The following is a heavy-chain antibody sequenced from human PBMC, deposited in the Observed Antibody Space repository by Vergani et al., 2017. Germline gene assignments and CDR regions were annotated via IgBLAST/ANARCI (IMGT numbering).Heavy chain of an antibody. CDR2: TWYDGNNK. CDR1: GFTFNQYG. J-gene: IGHJ5*01. D-gene: IGHD1-14*01. Sequence: QVQLVESGGGVVQPGRSLRLSCAASGFTFNQYGMHWVRQAPGKGLEWVAVTWYDGNNKQYADSVKGRFTISRDNSKSTMYLQMNSLRDEETGVYYCARYLRLLYNPFDPWGQGTLVTVSS. CDR3: ARYLRLLYNPFDP. V-gene: IGHV3-33*01.